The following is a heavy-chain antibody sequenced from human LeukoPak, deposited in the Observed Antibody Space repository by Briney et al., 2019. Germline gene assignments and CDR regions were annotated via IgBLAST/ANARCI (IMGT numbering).Heavy chain of an antibody. CDR2: IRYDGSNK. V-gene: IGHV3-30*02. J-gene: IGHJ3*02. CDR1: GFTFSSYG. Sequence: PGGSLRLSCAASGFTFSSYGMHWVRQAPGKGLEWVAFIRYDGSNKYYADSVKGRFTISRDNSKNTLYLQMNNLRAEDTAVYYCARGGSYLSAFDIWGQGTMVTVSS. D-gene: IGHD1-26*01. CDR3: ARGGSYLSAFDI.